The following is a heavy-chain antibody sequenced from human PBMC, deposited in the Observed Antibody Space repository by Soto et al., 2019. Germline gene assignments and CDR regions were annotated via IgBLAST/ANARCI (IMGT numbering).Heavy chain of an antibody. CDR2: IGGSGGST. CDR3: AKTRPGNSPENGAFDI. D-gene: IGHD6-6*01. CDR1: GFTFSSYA. J-gene: IGHJ3*02. Sequence: GRSLRLSCAASGFTFSSYAMAWVRQAPGKGLEWVSAIGGSGGSTFYGDYEQGRFTISRDNSKNTLYRQMKSLRAEDTAVYFCAKTRPGNSPENGAFDIWGQGTMVTVSS. V-gene: IGHV3-23*01.